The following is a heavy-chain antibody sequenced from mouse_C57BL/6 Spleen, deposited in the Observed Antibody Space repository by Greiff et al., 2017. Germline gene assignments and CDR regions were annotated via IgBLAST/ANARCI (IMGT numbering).Heavy chain of an antibody. CDR3: ARDSDGYYGGYFDY. V-gene: IGHV5-4*01. J-gene: IGHJ2*01. Sequence: EVQVVESGGGLVKPGGSLKLSCASSGFTFSSYALSWVRPTPEKMLYFVPTISDGGNYTYYPDNVTGRFPISRENAKNNLYLQMSHLKSEDTAMYYCARDSDGYYGGYFDYWGQGTTLTVSS. CDR2: ISDGGNYT. CDR1: GFTFSSYA. D-gene: IGHD2-3*01.